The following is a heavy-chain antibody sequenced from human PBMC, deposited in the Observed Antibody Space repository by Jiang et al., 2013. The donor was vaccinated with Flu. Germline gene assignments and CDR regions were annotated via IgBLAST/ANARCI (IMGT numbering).Heavy chain of an antibody. CDR2: INTGTGNT. CDR1: YTFSTYA. V-gene: IGHV1-3*04. Sequence: YTFSTYAIHWVGARTPRPKTDVEWMAWINTGTGNTKHSQQLQGRVTVTRDTSASTASMELSSLTSDDTAVYYCAREACSNGVCYDNAYDVWGQGTMVTVSS. D-gene: IGHD2-8*01. CDR3: AREACSNGVCYDNAYDV. J-gene: IGHJ3*01.